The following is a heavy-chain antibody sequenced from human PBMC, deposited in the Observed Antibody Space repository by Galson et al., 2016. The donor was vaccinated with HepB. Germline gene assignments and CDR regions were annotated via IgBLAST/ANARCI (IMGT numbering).Heavy chain of an antibody. Sequence: SVKVSCKVSGYTLTDLSMHWVRQTPRKGLEWMGGFDPEEAETIYAQKFQGRVSMTEDTSTDTAYMELSGLRSEDTAVYYCAIGRVGVGSLENWGQGTLVTVSS. D-gene: IGHD1-26*01. CDR3: AIGRVGVGSLEN. CDR1: GYTLTDLS. CDR2: FDPEEAET. V-gene: IGHV1-24*01. J-gene: IGHJ4*02.